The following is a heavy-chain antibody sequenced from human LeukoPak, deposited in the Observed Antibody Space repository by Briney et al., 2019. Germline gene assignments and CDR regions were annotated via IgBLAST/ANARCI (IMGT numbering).Heavy chain of an antibody. D-gene: IGHD2-2*02. CDR3: AKDHCSSTSCYTGDY. V-gene: IGHV3-23*01. CDR1: GFTFSHYG. Sequence: GGSLRLSCEVSGFTFSHYGMSWVRQAPGKGPEWVAGFNGRGDSTYYAESVRGRFTISRDTSKNTLYLQMNSLRAEDTAVYYCAKDHCSSTSCYTGDYWGQGTLVTVSS. CDR2: FNGRGDST. J-gene: IGHJ4*02.